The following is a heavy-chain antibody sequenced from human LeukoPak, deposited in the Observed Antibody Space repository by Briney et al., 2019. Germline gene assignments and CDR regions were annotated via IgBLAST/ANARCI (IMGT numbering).Heavy chain of an antibody. CDR1: GLSVLDSE. D-gene: IGHD5-24*01. CDR2: IRADGTTK. V-gene: IGHV3-48*03. CDR3: SRRFRD. Sequence: PGGSLRFSCVGSGLSVLDSEMNWVRQARGKGLEWVAHIRADGTTKWYADSVRGRFNIARDNARNSLFLQMNSLRADDSATYYCSRRFRDWGQGILVTVSS. J-gene: IGHJ4*02.